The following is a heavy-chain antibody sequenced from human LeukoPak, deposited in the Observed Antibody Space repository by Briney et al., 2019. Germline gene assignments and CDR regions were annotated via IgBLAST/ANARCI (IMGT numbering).Heavy chain of an antibody. D-gene: IGHD5-18*01. V-gene: IGHV4-30-2*01. J-gene: IGHJ4*02. CDR2: IYHSGST. CDR1: GGSISSGGYS. CDR3: ARIQLWPYYYFDY. Sequence: SQTLSLTCAVSGGSISSGGYSWSWIRQPPGKGLEWIGYIYHSGSTYYNPSLKSRVTISVDRSKNQFSLKLSSVTAADTAVYYCARIQLWPYYYFDYWGQGTLVTVSS.